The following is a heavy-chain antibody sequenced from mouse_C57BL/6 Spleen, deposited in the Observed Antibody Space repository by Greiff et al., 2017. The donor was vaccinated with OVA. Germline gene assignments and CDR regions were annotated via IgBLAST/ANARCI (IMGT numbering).Heavy chain of an antibody. V-gene: IGHV10-3*01. Sequence: EVQLVESGGGLVQPKGSLKLSCAASGFTFNTYAMHWVRQAPGKGLEWVARIRSKSSNYATYYAESVKDRFTIARDMSHSMLYLQVNNLKTEDTAMYYCVRSYGYNDAIDYWGQGTSVTVSS. CDR1: GFTFNTYA. D-gene: IGHD2-2*01. J-gene: IGHJ4*01. CDR3: VRSYGYNDAIDY. CDR2: IRSKSSNYAT.